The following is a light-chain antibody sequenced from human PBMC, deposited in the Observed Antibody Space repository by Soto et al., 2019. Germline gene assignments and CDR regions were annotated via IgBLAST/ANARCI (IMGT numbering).Light chain of an antibody. CDR1: SSDVGGFNY. CDR3: SSYTDTPTVV. CDR2: EVN. J-gene: IGLJ2*01. Sequence: QSALTQPPSASGSPGQSVTISCTGTSSDVGGFNYVSWYQQHPGKAPKLMIFEVNKRPSGVPDRFSGSKSGTTASLTVSGLQAEDEADYYCSSYTDTPTVVFGGWTQLTVL. V-gene: IGLV2-8*01.